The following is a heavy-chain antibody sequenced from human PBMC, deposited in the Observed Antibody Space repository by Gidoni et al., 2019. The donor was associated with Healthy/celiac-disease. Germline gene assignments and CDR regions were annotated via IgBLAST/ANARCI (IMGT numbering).Heavy chain of an antibody. CDR1: GFALSSYW. Sequence: EVQLVESEGGLDQPWGSLRLSCAESGFALSSYWMSWVRQAPGKGVVWVANKKKDGSEKYYVDSVKGRFTISRDNAKNSLYLQMNSLRAEDTAVYYCARARDGYNLVYFDYWGQGTLVTVSS. J-gene: IGHJ4*02. V-gene: IGHV3-7*01. D-gene: IGHD5-18*01. CDR2: KKKDGSEK. CDR3: ARARDGYNLVYFDY.